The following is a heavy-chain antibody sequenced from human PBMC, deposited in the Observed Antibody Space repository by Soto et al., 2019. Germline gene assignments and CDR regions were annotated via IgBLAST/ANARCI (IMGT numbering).Heavy chain of an antibody. CDR1: GYTFTSYG. D-gene: IGHD4-17*01. CDR2: ISTYKGDT. CDR3: ARANGDYYFDY. Sequence: QVQLVQSGAEVKKPGASVKVSCNASGYTFTSYGISWVRQAPGQGLEWMGWISTYKGDTHYAQKLQGRVTLTTDPSTSTAYMELRSLRSDDTAVYYCARANGDYYFDYWGQGTLVTVST. J-gene: IGHJ4*02. V-gene: IGHV1-18*01.